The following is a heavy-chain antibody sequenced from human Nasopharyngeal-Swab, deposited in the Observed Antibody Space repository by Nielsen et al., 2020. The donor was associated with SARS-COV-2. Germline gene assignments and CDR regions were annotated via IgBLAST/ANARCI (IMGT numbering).Heavy chain of an antibody. CDR2: IKQDGSEK. CDR1: GFTFSSYW. D-gene: IGHD4-23*01. J-gene: IGHJ4*02. V-gene: IGHV3-7*01. CDR3: ARGSGGNSFRWVLGKTPAYYFDY. Sequence: GESLKIFCAASGFTFSSYWMSWVRQAPGKGLEWVANIKQDGSEKYYVDSVKGRFTISRDNAKNSLYLQMNSLRAEDTAVYYCARGSGGNSFRWVLGKTPAYYFDYWGQGTLVTVSS.